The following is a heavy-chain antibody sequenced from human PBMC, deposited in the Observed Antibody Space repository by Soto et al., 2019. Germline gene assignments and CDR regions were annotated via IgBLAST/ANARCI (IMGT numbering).Heavy chain of an antibody. D-gene: IGHD6-13*01. CDR1: GFTFSSYW. V-gene: IGHV3-7*03. J-gene: IGHJ4*02. CDR2: IKQDGSEK. Sequence: PGGSLRLSCAASGFTFSSYWMSWVRQAPWKGLEWVANIKQDGSEKYYVDSVKGRFTISRDNAKNSLYLQMNSLRAEDTAVYYCAIDDGYSSSWYVYLGQRTLVPFSP. CDR3: AIDDGYSSSWYVY.